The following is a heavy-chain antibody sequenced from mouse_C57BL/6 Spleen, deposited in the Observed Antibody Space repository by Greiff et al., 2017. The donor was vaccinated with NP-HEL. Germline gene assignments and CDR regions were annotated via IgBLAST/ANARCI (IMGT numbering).Heavy chain of an antibody. CDR1: GYTFTDYY. D-gene: IGHD2-4*01. Sequence: EVQLQQSGPELVKPGASVKISCKASGYTFTDYYMNWVKQSHGKSLEWIGDINPNNGGTSYNQKFKGKATLTVDKSSSTAYMELRSLTSEDSAVYDCARLRLRQGAPGYWGQGTTLTVSS. V-gene: IGHV1-26*01. CDR3: ARLRLRQGAPGY. CDR2: INPNNGGT. J-gene: IGHJ2*01.